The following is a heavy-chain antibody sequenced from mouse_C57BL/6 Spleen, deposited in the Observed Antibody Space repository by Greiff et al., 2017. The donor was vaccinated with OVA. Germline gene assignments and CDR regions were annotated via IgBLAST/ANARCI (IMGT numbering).Heavy chain of an antibody. J-gene: IGHJ3*01. CDR3: ASYGNYPRSWFAY. CDR2: IDPSDSYT. V-gene: IGHV1-50*01. CDR1: GYTFTSYW. D-gene: IGHD2-1*01. Sequence: VQLQQPGAELVKPGASVKLSCKASGYTFTSYWMQWVKQRPGQGLEWIGEIDPSDSYTNYNQKFKGKATLTVDTSSSTAYMQLSSLTSEDSAVYYCASYGNYPRSWFAYWGQGTLVTVSA.